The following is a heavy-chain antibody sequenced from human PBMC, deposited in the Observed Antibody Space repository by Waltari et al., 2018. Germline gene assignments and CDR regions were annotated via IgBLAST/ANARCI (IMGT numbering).Heavy chain of an antibody. V-gene: IGHV3-30-3*01. CDR2: ISYDGSNK. CDR1: GFPFSRYA. CDR3: ARGHGDYYYYGMDV. D-gene: IGHD4-17*01. Sequence: QVQLVESGGGVVQPGRSLRLSCAASGFPFSRYAMHWVRPAPGKGLEWVAVISYDGSNKYYADSVKGRFTISRDNSKNTLYLQMNSLRAEDTAVYYCARGHGDYYYYGMDVWGQGTTVTVSS. J-gene: IGHJ6*02.